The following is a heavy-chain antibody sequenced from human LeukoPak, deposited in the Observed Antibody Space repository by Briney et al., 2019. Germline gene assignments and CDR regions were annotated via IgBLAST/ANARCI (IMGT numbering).Heavy chain of an antibody. CDR1: GGSFSGYY. D-gene: IGHD6-13*01. CDR2: INHSGST. V-gene: IGHV4-34*01. Sequence: PSETLSLTCAVYGGSFSGYYWSWIRQPPGKGLEWIGEINHSGSTNYNPSLKSRVTISVDTSKNQFPLKLSSVTAADTAVYYCARRSSSWYVVSWGQGTLVTVSS. J-gene: IGHJ4*02. CDR3: ARRSSSWYVVS.